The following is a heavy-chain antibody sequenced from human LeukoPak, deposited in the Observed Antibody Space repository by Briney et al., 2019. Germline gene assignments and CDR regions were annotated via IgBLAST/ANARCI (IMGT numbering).Heavy chain of an antibody. Sequence: SETLSLTCAVYGGSFSGYYWSWIRQPPGKGLEWIGAINHSGSTNYNPSLKSRVTISVDTSKNQFSLKLSSVTAADTAVYYCARGADCSGGSCYSYYFDYWGQGTLVTVSS. CDR2: INHSGST. CDR3: ARGADCSGGSCYSYYFDY. J-gene: IGHJ4*02. V-gene: IGHV4-34*01. D-gene: IGHD2-15*01. CDR1: GGSFSGYY.